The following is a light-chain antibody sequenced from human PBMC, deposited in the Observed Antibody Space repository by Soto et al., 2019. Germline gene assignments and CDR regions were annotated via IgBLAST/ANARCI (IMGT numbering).Light chain of an antibody. V-gene: IGKV3-15*01. CDR1: QSINSN. CDR3: HQRQSWPRT. J-gene: IGKJ1*01. CDR2: RAS. Sequence: EIVMTQSPATLSLSPGERATLSCRASQSINSNLAWYQQKPGQAPRFFIFRASSRATGLPARFSASGSGTDFTLTISDVEPEDFAVYYCHQRQSWPRTFGQGTKVDI.